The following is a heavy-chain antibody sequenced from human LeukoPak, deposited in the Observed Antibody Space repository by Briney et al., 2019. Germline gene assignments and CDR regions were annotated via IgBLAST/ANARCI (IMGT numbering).Heavy chain of an antibody. Sequence: GGSLRLSCAAAGFTFSSYSMNWVRRAPGKGLEWVAYISSRSSTIYYADSVKGRFTISRDNAKNSLYLQMNSLRAEDTAVYYCAKGQGYYYYYMDVWGKGTTVTVSS. CDR3: AKGQGYYYYYMDV. V-gene: IGHV3-48*01. J-gene: IGHJ6*03. CDR1: GFTFSSYS. CDR2: ISSRSSTI.